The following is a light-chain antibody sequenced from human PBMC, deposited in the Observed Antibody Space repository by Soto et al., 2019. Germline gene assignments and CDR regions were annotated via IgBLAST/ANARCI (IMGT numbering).Light chain of an antibody. J-gene: IGKJ1*01. V-gene: IGKV3D-15*01. CDR1: QSVSSN. Sequence: EIVMTQSPATLSVSPGERATLSCRASQSVSSNLAWYQQKPGQAPRLLIYGASTRATGIPARFSGSGSGTEFTLTISSLQSEDFAVYYCQQYNNWPPPWTFGLGTKVDI. CDR3: QQYNNWPPPWT. CDR2: GAS.